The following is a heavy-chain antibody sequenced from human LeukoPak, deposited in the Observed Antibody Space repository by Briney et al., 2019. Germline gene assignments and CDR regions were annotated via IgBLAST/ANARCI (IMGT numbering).Heavy chain of an antibody. CDR1: GGSISSGGYF. CDR2: ISSSGST. D-gene: IGHD1-1*01. CDR3: ARADNLNAFDY. J-gene: IGHJ4*02. V-gene: IGHV4-31*03. Sequence: SSETLSLTCTVSGGSISSGGYFWSWIRQHPGKGLEWIGSISSSGSTLCSPSLKRRVTISVDTSKNQFSLKLSSVTAADTAVYYCARADNLNAFDYWGQGTRVTVSS.